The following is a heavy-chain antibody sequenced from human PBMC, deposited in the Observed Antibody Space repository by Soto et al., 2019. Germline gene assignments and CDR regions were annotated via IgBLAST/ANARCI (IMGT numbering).Heavy chain of an antibody. D-gene: IGHD3-22*01. CDR2: ISGSGGST. CDR1: GFTFSSYA. CDR3: AKWAYDSSGYYIDY. J-gene: IGHJ4*02. Sequence: SLRLSCAASGFTFSSYAMSWVRQAPGKGLEWVSAISGSGGSTYYADSVKGRFTISRDNSKNTLYLQVNSLRAEDTAVYYCAKWAYDSSGYYIDYWGQGTLVTVSS. V-gene: IGHV3-23*01.